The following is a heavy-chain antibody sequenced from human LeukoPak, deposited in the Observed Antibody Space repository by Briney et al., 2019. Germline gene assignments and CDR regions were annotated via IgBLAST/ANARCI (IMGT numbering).Heavy chain of an antibody. Sequence: SETLSLTCAVSGGSISSSNWWSWVRQPPGKGLEWIGEIYHSGSTNYNPSLESRVTISVDKSKNQFSLKLSSVTAADTAVYYCARGGIAAADANWFDPWGQGTLVTVSS. J-gene: IGHJ5*02. V-gene: IGHV4-4*02. CDR3: ARGGIAAADANWFDP. D-gene: IGHD6-13*01. CDR1: GGSISSSNW. CDR2: IYHSGST.